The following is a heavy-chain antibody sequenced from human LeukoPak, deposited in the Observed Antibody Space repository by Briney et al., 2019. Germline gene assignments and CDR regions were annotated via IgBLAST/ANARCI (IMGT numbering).Heavy chain of an antibody. V-gene: IGHV3-30-3*01. CDR1: GFSLSNFQ. Sequence: GRSLRLSCVASGFSLSNFQMYWVRQAPGKGLEWVSIISLDGSAEFYADSVKGRFTISRDTASNTMHLEMNNLRIEDTAVYYCMRDYMGWFDPWGQGSLVTVSS. CDR2: ISLDGSAE. D-gene: IGHD3-10*01. J-gene: IGHJ5*02. CDR3: MRDYMGWFDP.